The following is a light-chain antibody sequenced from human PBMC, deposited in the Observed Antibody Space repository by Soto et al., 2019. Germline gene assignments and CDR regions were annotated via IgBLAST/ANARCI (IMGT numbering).Light chain of an antibody. J-gene: IGKJ5*01. Sequence: DIQLTQSPSFLSASVGDRVTITCRASQGISNRLAWYQQKPGKAPNLLIHSASSLQSGVPSRFSGSGSGTKFTLTISSLQPEDFATCYCQQREDYPITFGQGTRLEIK. V-gene: IGKV1-9*01. CDR3: QQREDYPIT. CDR2: SAS. CDR1: QGISNR.